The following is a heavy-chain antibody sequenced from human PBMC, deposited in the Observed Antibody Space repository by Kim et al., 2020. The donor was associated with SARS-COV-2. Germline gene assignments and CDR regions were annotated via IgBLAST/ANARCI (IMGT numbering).Heavy chain of an antibody. CDR1: GFTVSTNY. J-gene: IGHJ4*02. Sequence: GGSLRLSCSASGFTVSTNYMGWVRQPPGKGLEWVSVIYSGGDTDHADSVKGRFTMSRDNFKNTVYLHMNSLRVDDTAVYYCAKLARGVLFDYWGQGTLVTVSS. CDR2: IYSGGDT. D-gene: IGHD3-10*01. CDR3: AKLARGVLFDY. V-gene: IGHV3-53*01.